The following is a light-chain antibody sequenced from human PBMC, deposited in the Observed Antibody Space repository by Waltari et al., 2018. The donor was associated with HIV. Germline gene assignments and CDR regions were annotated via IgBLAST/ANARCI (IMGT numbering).Light chain of an antibody. CDR3: QRSSLTPRTPRT. CDR1: QSIGNY. Sequence: IQMTQSPSSLSASLGDRVTITCRASQSIGNYVNWYQQKPGKAPNLLIYAASRLQRGVPSRFSGSGSGTDFTLIISDLQPEAYATYYCQRSSLTPRTPRTFGQGTKVEV. V-gene: IGKV1-39*01. J-gene: IGKJ1*01. CDR2: AAS.